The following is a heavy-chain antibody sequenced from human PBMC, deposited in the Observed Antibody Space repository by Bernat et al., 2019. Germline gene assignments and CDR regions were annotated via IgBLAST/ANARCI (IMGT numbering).Heavy chain of an antibody. V-gene: IGHV3-23*04. CDR1: GFTFSSYA. CDR2: ISGGGGST. D-gene: IGHD3-10*01. CDR3: ATDIYGSGSYIGY. J-gene: IGHJ4*02. Sequence: EVQLVESGGGLVQPGGSLRLSCAASGFTFSSYAMSWVRQAPGKGLEWVSAISGGGGSTYYADSVKGRFTISRDNSKNTLYLQMNSLRAEDTAVYYCATDIYGSGSYIGYWGQGTLVTVSS.